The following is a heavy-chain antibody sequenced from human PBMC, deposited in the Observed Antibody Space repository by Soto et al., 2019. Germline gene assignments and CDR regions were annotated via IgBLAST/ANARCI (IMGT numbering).Heavy chain of an antibody. V-gene: IGHV5-51*01. CDR2: IYPGDSDT. J-gene: IGHJ3*02. Sequence: PGESPKISFKGSGYRFTSYWIAWVREMPWKGLEWMGIIYPGDSDTRYSPSLQGQVTISADKSISTAHLQWSSLKASDTAMYYCARQVGIAARPGAFEIWGQGTMVTVSS. CDR1: GYRFTSYW. D-gene: IGHD6-6*01. CDR3: ARQVGIAARPGAFEI.